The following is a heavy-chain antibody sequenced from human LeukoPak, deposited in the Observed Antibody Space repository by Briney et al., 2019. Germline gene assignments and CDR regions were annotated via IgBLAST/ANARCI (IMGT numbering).Heavy chain of an antibody. J-gene: IGHJ3*02. CDR3: ARRYYYDSSNFAFDI. Sequence: GESLKISCKGSGYIFTNYWIGWVRQMPGKGREWMGIIYPGDSDTRYSPSFQGQVTISADTSISTAYLQWSSLKASDTAMYYCARRYYYDSSNFAFDIWGQGTMVTVSS. D-gene: IGHD3-22*01. V-gene: IGHV5-51*01. CDR1: GYIFTNYW. CDR2: IYPGDSDT.